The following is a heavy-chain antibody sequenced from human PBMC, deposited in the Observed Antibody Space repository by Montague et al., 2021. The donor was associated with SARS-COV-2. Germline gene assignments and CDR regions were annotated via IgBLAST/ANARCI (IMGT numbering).Heavy chain of an antibody. Sequence: SETLSLTCAVSGASVTSINWWSWVRQPPGRGLEWIGQIGSTNYNPSLESRISTSVDTSKSQFSLNLASVTAADSAIYYCAMLYGGGGGRGYWGQGTLVTVSS. CDR2: IGST. CDR3: AMLYGGGGGRGY. CDR1: GASVTSINW. J-gene: IGHJ4*02. V-gene: IGHV4-4*02. D-gene: IGHD4-23*01.